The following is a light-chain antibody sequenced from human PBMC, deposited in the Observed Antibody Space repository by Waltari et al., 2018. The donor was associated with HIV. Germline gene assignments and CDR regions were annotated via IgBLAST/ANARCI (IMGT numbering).Light chain of an antibody. CDR3: QECVSSSWT. Sequence: ILLTQSPELLSSSPGARATLPCSADRFVSLNYFAWYQQRPGQAPRLLIYNSSSRAVGVPDRFSASGSGTDFTLTVSRLEPEDFAVYYCQECVSSSWTFGQGTRVEVK. CDR2: NSS. V-gene: IGKV3-20*01. J-gene: IGKJ1*01. CDR1: RFVSLNY.